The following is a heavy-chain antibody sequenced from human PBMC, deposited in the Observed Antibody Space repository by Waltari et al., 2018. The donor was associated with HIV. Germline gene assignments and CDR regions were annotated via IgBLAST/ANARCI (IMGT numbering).Heavy chain of an antibody. CDR1: GGSFGNHA. CDR3: TNTMTYDSSGYYWAY. V-gene: IGHV1-69*12. D-gene: IGHD3-22*01. Sequence: QVQLVQSGAEVMKPGSAVKVSCKASGGSFGNHAISWWWQAPGQGLGWMGGIIPIFGTVNYAQKLQGRVTSTADESTSTAYMELSGLRSEDTAVYYCTNTMTYDSSGYYWAYWGQGTLVAVSS. J-gene: IGHJ4*02. CDR2: IIPIFGTV.